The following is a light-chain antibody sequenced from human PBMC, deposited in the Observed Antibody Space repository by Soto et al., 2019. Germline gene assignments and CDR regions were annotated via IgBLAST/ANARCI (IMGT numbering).Light chain of an antibody. V-gene: IGKV1-6*01. Sequence: AIQMTQSPSSLSASVGDTVTITCRASQGIRNDLGWYQQKPGKAPKLLTFATSTLQNGVPSRFSGSGFGKDFTLTISGLQPEDFATYYCLQDYTYPRTFGPGTKVDLK. J-gene: IGKJ3*01. CDR1: QGIRND. CDR2: ATS. CDR3: LQDYTYPRT.